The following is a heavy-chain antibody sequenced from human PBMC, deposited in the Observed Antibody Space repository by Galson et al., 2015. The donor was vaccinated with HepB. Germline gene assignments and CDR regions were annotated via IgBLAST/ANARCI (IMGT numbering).Heavy chain of an antibody. D-gene: IGHD3-10*01. J-gene: IGHJ6*02. Sequence: SCKASGYTFTSYGISWVRQAPGQGLEWMGWISAYNGNTNYAQKLQGRVTMTTDTSTSTAYMELRSLRSDDTAVYYCARVEADSWHMVRGVIIPEYYYYYYGMDVWGQGTTVTVSS. V-gene: IGHV1-18*04. CDR1: GYTFTSYG. CDR2: ISAYNGNT. CDR3: ARVEADSWHMVRGVIIPEYYYYYYGMDV.